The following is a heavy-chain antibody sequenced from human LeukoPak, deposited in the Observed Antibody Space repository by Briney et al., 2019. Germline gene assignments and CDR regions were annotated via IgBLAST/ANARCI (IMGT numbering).Heavy chain of an antibody. V-gene: IGHV4-59*01. CDR3: ATRYSSSWDDAFDI. J-gene: IGHJ3*02. CDR1: GGSISSYY. CDR2: IYYSGST. Sequence: SETLSLTCTVSGGSISSYYWSWIRQPPGTGLEWIGYIYYSGSTNYNPSLKSRVTISVDTSKNQFSLKLSSVTAADTAVYYCATRYSSSWDDAFDIWGQGTMVTVSS. D-gene: IGHD6-13*01.